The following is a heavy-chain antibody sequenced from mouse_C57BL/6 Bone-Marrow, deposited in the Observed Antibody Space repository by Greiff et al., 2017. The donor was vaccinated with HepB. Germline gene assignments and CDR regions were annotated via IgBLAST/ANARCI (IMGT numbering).Heavy chain of an antibody. CDR3: AREGLGLRRGAWFAY. CDR2: IDPSDSYT. J-gene: IGHJ3*01. CDR1: GYTFTSYW. Sequence: VQLQQPGAELVKPGASVKLSCKASGYTFTSYWMQWVKQRPGQGLEWFGEIDPSDSYTNYNQKFKGKATLTVDTSSSTAYMQLSSLTSEDSAVYYCAREGLGLRRGAWFAYWGQGTLVTVSA. V-gene: IGHV1-50*01. D-gene: IGHD2-4*01.